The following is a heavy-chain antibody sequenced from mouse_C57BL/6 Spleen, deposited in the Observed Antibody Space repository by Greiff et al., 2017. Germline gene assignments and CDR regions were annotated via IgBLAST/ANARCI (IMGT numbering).Heavy chain of an antibody. CDR1: GYTFTSYW. CDR2: IDPSDSYT. CDR3: ARGYTSYFDY. V-gene: IGHV1-59*01. J-gene: IGHJ2*01. Sequence: QVQLQQPGAELVRPGTSVKLSCKASGYTFTSYWMHWVKQRPGQGLEWIGVIDPSDSYTNYNQKFKGKATLTVDTSSSTAYMQLSSLTSEDSAVYYCARGYTSYFDYWGQGTTLTVSS.